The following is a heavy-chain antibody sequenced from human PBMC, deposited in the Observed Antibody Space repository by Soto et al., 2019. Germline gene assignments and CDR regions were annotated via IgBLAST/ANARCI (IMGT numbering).Heavy chain of an antibody. Sequence: EVQLVQSGAEVKKPGESLKISCKGSGYSFTSYWIGWVRQMPGKGLEWMGIIYPGDSDTRYSTSFQGQVTISADKSISIAYLQWGSRKASDTAMYYCASQERATKIVAAFDIWGQATMGTVSS. D-gene: IGHD5-12*01. V-gene: IGHV5-51*01. CDR2: IYPGDSDT. CDR3: ASQERATKIVAAFDI. CDR1: GYSFTSYW. J-gene: IGHJ3*02.